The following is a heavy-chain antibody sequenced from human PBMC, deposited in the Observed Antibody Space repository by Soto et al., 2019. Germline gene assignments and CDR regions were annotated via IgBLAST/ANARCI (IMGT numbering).Heavy chain of an antibody. J-gene: IGHJ3*02. D-gene: IGHD2-2*01. V-gene: IGHV4-59*01. CDR3: ARGRSDIVVVPAAMVALDI. CDR2: IYYSGST. CDR1: GGSISSYY. Sequence: PSETLSLTCTVSGGSISSYYLSWIRQPPGKGLEWIGYIYYSGSTNYNPSLKSRVTISLDTSKNQFSLRLSSVTAADTAVYSCARGRSDIVVVPAAMVALDIWGQGTMVTVSS.